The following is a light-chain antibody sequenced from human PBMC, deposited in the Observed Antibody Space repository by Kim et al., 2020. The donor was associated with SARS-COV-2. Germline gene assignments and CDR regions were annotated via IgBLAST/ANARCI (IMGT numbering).Light chain of an antibody. J-gene: IGKJ1*01. CDR2: GAS. CDR1: QSVTSNY. V-gene: IGKV3-20*01. Sequence: WSQGERATLSCRASQSVTSNYLAWYQQRPGQAPRLLIYGASSRATGIPDRFSGSGSGTDFTLTISRLEPEDFAVYYCQQYGTSKTFGRGTKVDIK. CDR3: QQYGTSKT.